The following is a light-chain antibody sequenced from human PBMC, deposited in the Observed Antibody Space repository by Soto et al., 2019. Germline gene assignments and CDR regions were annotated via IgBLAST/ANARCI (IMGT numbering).Light chain of an antibody. Sequence: QSALTQPASVSGSPGQSITISCTGTSSDVGGYNYVSWFQQHPGKAPKLKIYEVSNRPSGVSNRFSGSKSGNTASLTISELQAEDEADYYCTSITTNSTWVFGGGTKLTV. CDR3: TSITTNSTWV. CDR2: EVS. CDR1: SSDVGGYNY. V-gene: IGLV2-14*01. J-gene: IGLJ3*02.